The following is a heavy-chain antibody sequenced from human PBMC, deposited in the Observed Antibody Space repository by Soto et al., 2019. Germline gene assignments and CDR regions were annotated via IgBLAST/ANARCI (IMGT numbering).Heavy chain of an antibody. CDR3: ARELPRPIVVVVAAHDAFDI. CDR1: GYSFTRYG. J-gene: IGHJ3*02. Sequence: ASVKVSCKASGYSFTRYGNSWVRQAPGQGLEWMGWISGERGKSNFAQNLQARITMTTDTSTSTAYLELRALRSEDTAVYYCARELPRPIVVVVAAHDAFDIWGQGTMVTVSS. CDR2: ISGERGKS. V-gene: IGHV1-18*01. D-gene: IGHD2-15*01.